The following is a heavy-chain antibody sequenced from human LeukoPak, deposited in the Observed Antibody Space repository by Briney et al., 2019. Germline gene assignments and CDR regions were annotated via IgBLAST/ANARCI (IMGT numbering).Heavy chain of an antibody. CDR1: VFTFSSYS. J-gene: IGHJ6*03. D-gene: IGHD3-22*01. CDR3: ARDYEDDSSRYYNYYYYYMDV. CDR2: ISSSGSYI. Sequence: GGSLRLSCTAWVFTFSSYSMNWVRQAPGKGLEWVSSISSSGSYIYYADSVKGRFTISRDNAKNSLYLQMNSLRAEDTAVYYCARDYEDDSSRYYNYYYYYMDVWGKGTTVTVSS. V-gene: IGHV3-21*01.